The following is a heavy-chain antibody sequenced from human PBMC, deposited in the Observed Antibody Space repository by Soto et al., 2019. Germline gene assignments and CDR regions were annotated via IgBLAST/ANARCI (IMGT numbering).Heavy chain of an antibody. Sequence: ASVKVSCKTSADTFNSYTIAWVRQAPGQGLEWMGGIIPIFGTTNYAQKFQGRVSFTADESTSTAHMDLSSLRSDDTAVYYCARWSSTTTDDAFDVWGQGTMVPVSS. CDR2: IIPIFGTT. CDR3: ARWSSTTTDDAFDV. J-gene: IGHJ3*01. V-gene: IGHV1-69*13. CDR1: ADTFNSYT. D-gene: IGHD2-2*01.